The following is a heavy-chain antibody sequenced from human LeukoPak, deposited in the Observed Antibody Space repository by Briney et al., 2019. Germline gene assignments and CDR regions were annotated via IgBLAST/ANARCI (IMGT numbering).Heavy chain of an antibody. J-gene: IGHJ5*02. V-gene: IGHV4-61*02. D-gene: IGHD1-26*01. CDR1: GGSISSGSYY. Sequence: SQTLSLTCTVSGGSISSGSYYWSWIRQPAGTGLEWIGRIYTSGSTNYNPSLKSRVTISVDTSKNQFSLKLSSVIAADTAVYYCARDRRGNSWFDPWGQGTLVTVSS. CDR2: IYTSGST. CDR3: ARDRRGNSWFDP.